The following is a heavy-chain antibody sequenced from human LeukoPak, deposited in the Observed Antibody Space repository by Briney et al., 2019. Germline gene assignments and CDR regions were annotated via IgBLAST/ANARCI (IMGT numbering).Heavy chain of an antibody. J-gene: IGHJ3*02. D-gene: IGHD5-12*01. CDR2: IYHNGST. V-gene: IGHV4-38-2*02. CDR1: GYFIGSGFH. CDR3: AREVGWLHPEGAFDI. Sequence: SETLSLTCTVSGYFIGSGFHWGWIRQPPGKGLEWIGNIYHNGSTYYNPSLKGRVIMSVDTSKNHFSLKLGSVTAADTAVYYCAREVGWLHPEGAFDIWGQGTMVTVSS.